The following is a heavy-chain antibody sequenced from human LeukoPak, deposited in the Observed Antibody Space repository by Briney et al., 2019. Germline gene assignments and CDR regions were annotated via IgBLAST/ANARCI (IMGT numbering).Heavy chain of an antibody. J-gene: IGHJ4*02. CDR2: IRSKANSYAT. V-gene: IGHV3-73*01. Sequence: PGGSLKLSCAASGFAFSGSAMHWVRQASGKGLEWVGRIRSKANSYATAYAASVKGRFTISRDDSKNTAYLLMNSLKTEDTAVYYCAKEWAASSWYYFDYWGQGTLVTVSS. CDR1: GFAFSGSA. D-gene: IGHD6-13*01. CDR3: AKEWAASSWYYFDY.